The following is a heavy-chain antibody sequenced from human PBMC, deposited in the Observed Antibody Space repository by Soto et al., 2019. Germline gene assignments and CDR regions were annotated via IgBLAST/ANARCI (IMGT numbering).Heavy chain of an antibody. CDR3: ARGNMVTTGLSFDY. V-gene: IGHV1-2*04. CDR1: GYTFTGYY. D-gene: IGHD4-17*01. CDR2: INPNSGGT. J-gene: IGHJ4*02. Sequence: ASVKVSCKASGYTFTGYYMYWVRQAPGQGLEWMGWINPNSGGTNYAQKFQGWVTMTRDTSISTAYMELSRLRSDDTAVYYCARGNMVTTGLSFDYWGPGTLVTVSS.